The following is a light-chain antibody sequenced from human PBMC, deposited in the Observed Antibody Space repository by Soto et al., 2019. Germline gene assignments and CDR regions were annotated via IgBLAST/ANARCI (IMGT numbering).Light chain of an antibody. Sequence: EIVLTQSPGTLSLSPGERATLSCRASQSVSSSYLAWYQQKPGQAPRLLIYRTSNRATGIPDRFSGSGSGTDFTLTISRLEPEDFAVYWCQQYDSSPRTSGQGTKVDIK. CDR1: QSVSSSY. V-gene: IGKV3-20*01. J-gene: IGKJ1*01. CDR3: QQYDSSPRT. CDR2: RTS.